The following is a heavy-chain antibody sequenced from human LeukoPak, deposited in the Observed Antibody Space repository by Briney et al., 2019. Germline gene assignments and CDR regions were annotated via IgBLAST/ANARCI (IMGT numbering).Heavy chain of an antibody. Sequence: PSETLSLTCTVSGGSISSYYWNWIRQPPGKGLEWIGYIYYSGSTNYNPSLKSRVTISVDTSKNQFSLKLSSVTAADTAVYYCARDLRVYGDYVGAFDIWGQGTMVTVSS. CDR2: IYYSGST. CDR1: GGSISSYY. D-gene: IGHD4-17*01. CDR3: ARDLRVYGDYVGAFDI. J-gene: IGHJ3*02. V-gene: IGHV4-59*12.